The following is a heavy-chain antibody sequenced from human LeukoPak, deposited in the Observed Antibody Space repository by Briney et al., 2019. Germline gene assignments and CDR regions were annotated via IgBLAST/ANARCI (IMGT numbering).Heavy chain of an antibody. CDR3: ASHGEYCSSTSCSPDAFDI. V-gene: IGHV4-59*01. J-gene: IGHJ3*02. Sequence: SETLSLACTVSGGSISSYYWSWIRQPPGKGLEWIGYIYYSGSTNYNPSLKSRVTISVDTSKNQFSLKLSSVTAADTAVYYCASHGEYCSSTSCSPDAFDIWGQGTMATVSS. CDR2: IYYSGST. D-gene: IGHD2-2*01. CDR1: GGSISSYY.